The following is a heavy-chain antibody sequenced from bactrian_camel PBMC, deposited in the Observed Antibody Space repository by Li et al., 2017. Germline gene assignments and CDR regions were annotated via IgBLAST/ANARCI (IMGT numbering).Heavy chain of an antibody. CDR1: GYTIGTSC. CDR3: AADLLLMRPLEASEYKY. V-gene: IGHV3S40*01. CDR2: IYTGTDRT. Sequence: VQLVESGGGSVEAGGSLTLSCQASGYTIGTSCVGWIRQTPGKEREGVASIYTGTDRTYYADSVKGRFAIWQDNAKATVYLEINYLGPEDTAMYYCAADLLLMRPLEASEYKYWGQGTQVTV. D-gene: IGHD8*01. J-gene: IGHJ4*01.